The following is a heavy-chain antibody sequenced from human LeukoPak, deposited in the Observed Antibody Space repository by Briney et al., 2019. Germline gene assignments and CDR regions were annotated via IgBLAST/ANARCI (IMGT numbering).Heavy chain of an antibody. CDR2: ISGSGGNT. CDR1: GFAFSSYA. J-gene: IGHJ4*02. Sequence: GGSLRLSCAASGFAFSSYAMSWVRQAPGKGLEWVSAISGSGGNTYYADSVKGRFTISRDNSKNTLYLQMNSLRAEDTAVYYCAKDLGIVGASFDYWGQGTLVTVSS. CDR3: AKDLGIVGASFDY. D-gene: IGHD1-26*01. V-gene: IGHV3-23*01.